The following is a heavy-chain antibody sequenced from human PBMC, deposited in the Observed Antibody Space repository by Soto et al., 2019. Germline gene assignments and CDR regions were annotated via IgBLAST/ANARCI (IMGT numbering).Heavy chain of an antibody. CDR3: ARGRGFAEF. CDR2: IKQDGSEK. Sequence: EVQLVESGGGLVQPGGSLRLSCAASGFSFSSYWMIWVRQAPGKGPEWVANIKQDGSEKSYVDSVKGRFTISRDNAKNSLYPQLNSLRAEDTAVYYCARGRGFAEFWGQGTLVTVSS. V-gene: IGHV3-7*01. CDR1: GFSFSSYW. D-gene: IGHD3-10*01. J-gene: IGHJ4*02.